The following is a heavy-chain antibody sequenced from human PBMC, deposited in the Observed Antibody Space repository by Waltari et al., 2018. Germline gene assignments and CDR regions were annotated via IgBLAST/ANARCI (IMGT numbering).Heavy chain of an antibody. CDR2: IIPIFGTA. J-gene: IGHJ3*02. CDR3: ANLKGEQLVGGGPGAFDI. D-gene: IGHD6-6*01. V-gene: IGHV1-69*05. Sequence: QVQLVQSGVEVKKPGSSVKVSCKASGGTFSSYAISWVRQAPGQGLEWMGGIIPIFGTANYAQKFQGRVTITTDESTSKAYMELSSLRSEDTAVYYCANLKGEQLVGGGPGAFDIWGQGTMVTVSS. CDR1: GGTFSSYA.